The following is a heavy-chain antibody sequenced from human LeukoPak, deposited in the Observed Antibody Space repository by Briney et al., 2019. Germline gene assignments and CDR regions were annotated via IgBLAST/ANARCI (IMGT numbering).Heavy chain of an antibody. J-gene: IGHJ4*02. CDR3: ARRNYGSGTYDY. CDR1: GGSISSYY. Sequence: SETLSLTCTVSGGSISSYYWSWIRQPPGKGLEWIGHMYYSGNTDYNPSLKSRVTISIDTSKNQFSLKLSSVTAAGTAVYYCARRNYGSGTYDYWGQGTLATVSS. CDR2: MYYSGNT. V-gene: IGHV4-59*08. D-gene: IGHD3-10*01.